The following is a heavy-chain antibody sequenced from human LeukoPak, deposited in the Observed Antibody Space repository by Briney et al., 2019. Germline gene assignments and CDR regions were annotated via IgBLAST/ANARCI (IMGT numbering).Heavy chain of an antibody. D-gene: IGHD7-27*01. CDR3: ARANSLGV. CDR2: IKQDGSEE. V-gene: IGHV3-7*01. Sequence: PGGSLRLSCAASGFTFSSYWMSWVRQAPGKGLEWVANIKQDGSEEYYVDSVRGRFSISRDNAENSLYLQMNSLRAEDTAVYYCARANSLGVWGKGTTVTVSS. CDR1: GFTFSSYW. J-gene: IGHJ6*04.